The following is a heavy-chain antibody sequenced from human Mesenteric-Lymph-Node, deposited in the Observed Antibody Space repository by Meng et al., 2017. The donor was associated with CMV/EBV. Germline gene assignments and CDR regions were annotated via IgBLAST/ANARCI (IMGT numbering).Heavy chain of an antibody. D-gene: IGHD2-21*01. J-gene: IGHJ4*02. CDR3: AKAGTQRPTYCGGDCYSIAFDC. CDR2: ITAGDGNT. Sequence: GESLKISCAASGFTFSNYAMNWVRQAPGKGLEWVSGITAGDGNTYYADSVKGRFSISRDNSKNTLYLQMNSLRAEDTAVYYCAKAGTQRPTYCGGDCYSIAFDCWGQGTLVTVSS. CDR1: GFTFSNYA. V-gene: IGHV3-23*01.